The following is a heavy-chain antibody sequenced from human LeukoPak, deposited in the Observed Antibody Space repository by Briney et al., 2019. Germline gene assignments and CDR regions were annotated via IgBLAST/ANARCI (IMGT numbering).Heavy chain of an antibody. J-gene: IGHJ4*02. Sequence: PGTSLRLSCAASGFTFTNYGMHWGRQAPGKGLEWVALITYGGYYKYYSDSVKGRFTVSSDTSKNALYLQMNSLRAEDTAVYYCARDLSPVVRASPMGYWGQGTPVTVS. D-gene: IGHD3-10*01. CDR3: ARDLSPVVRASPMGY. V-gene: IGHV3-30*03. CDR2: ITYGGYYK. CDR1: GFTFTNYG.